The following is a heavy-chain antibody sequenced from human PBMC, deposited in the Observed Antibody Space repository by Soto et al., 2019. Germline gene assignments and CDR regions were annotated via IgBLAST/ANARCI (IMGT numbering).Heavy chain of an antibody. CDR3: GRGPAGGEDY. Sequence: SETLSLTCAVNGGSLRGYYWNWIRQSPGKGLEWIGEINQNGGTKYNPSLKSRVSISVVASTNQFSLKLNSVTAADTAVYYCGRGPAGGEDYWGQGTLVTVSS. CDR2: INQNGGT. V-gene: IGHV4-34*01. D-gene: IGHD3-10*01. CDR1: GGSLRGYY. J-gene: IGHJ4*02.